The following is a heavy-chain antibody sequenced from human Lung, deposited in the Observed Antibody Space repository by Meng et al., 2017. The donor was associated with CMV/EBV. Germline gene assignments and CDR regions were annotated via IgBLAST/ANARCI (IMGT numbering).Heavy chain of an antibody. D-gene: IGHD6-19*01. Sequence: VQLVQSGAEVKRPGASAKISCHASGYSFSGFYLNWARQAPGHGLEWLGRVNPISDDTHLAQKFEGRITVTRGATINTAFMELTRLRPDDTAVYYCAKSSDNGWSSWGPGTLVTVSS. CDR3: AKSSDNGWSS. CDR2: VNPISDDT. V-gene: IGHV1-2*06. CDR1: GYSFSGFY. J-gene: IGHJ4*01.